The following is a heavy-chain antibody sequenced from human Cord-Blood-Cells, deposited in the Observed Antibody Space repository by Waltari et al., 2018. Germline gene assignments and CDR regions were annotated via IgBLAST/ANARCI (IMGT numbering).Heavy chain of an antibody. CDR2: IYYSGST. CDR3: ARRGIAAAGDAFDI. D-gene: IGHD6-13*01. Sequence: QLQLQESGPGLVKPSETLSLTCTVSGGSIRSSSYHWGWIRQPPGKGLEWIGSIYYSGSTYYNPSLKSRVTISVDTSKNQFSLKLSSVTAADTAVYYCARRGIAAAGDAFDIWGQGTMVTVSS. V-gene: IGHV4-39*01. CDR1: GGSIRSSSYH. J-gene: IGHJ3*02.